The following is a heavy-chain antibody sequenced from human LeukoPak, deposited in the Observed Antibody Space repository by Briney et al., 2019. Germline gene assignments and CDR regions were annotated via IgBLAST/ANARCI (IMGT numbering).Heavy chain of an antibody. CDR3: AKGGAKYRSYYGSGSPLIGYMDV. Sequence: PGGSLRLSCAASGFTFNSYAMSWVRQAPGEGLEWVSGISDSGGRTNYADSVKGRFTISRDNSKNTLYLQMNSLRAEDTAVYYCAKGGAKYRSYYGSGSPLIGYMDVWGKGTTVIVSS. V-gene: IGHV3-23*01. CDR1: GFTFNSYA. J-gene: IGHJ6*03. CDR2: ISDSGGRT. D-gene: IGHD3-10*01.